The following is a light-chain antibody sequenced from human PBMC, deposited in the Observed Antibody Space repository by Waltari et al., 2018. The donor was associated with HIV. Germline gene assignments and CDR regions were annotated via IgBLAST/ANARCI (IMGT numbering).Light chain of an antibody. CDR3: HHYSSSPIT. CDR1: QSVSRNY. Sequence: EIVLTQSPGTLSLSPGERAPLSCRASQSVSRNYLAWYEQKYGQAPRLLIYGASSRATGIPDRFSGSGSGTDFTLTISSLEPEDFAVYYCHHYSSSPITFGQGTRLEIK. V-gene: IGKV3-20*01. J-gene: IGKJ5*01. CDR2: GAS.